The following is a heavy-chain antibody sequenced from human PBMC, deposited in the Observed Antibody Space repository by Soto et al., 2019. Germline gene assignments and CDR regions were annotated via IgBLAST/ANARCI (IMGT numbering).Heavy chain of an antibody. Sequence: PGGSLRLSCAASGFTFDDYAMHWVRLAPGKGLEWVSGISWNSGDIYYADSVKGRFTISRDNAKNTLYLQMNSLRAEDTAVYYCATLGNYYGMDVWGQGTTVTVSS. CDR1: GFTFDDYA. V-gene: IGHV3-9*01. CDR3: ATLGNYYGMDV. J-gene: IGHJ6*02. CDR2: ISWNSGDI.